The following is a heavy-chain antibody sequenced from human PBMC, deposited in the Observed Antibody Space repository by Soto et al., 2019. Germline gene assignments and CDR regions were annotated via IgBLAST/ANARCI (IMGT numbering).Heavy chain of an antibody. CDR2: IIPIFGTA. Sequence: ASVKVSCKASGGTFSSYAISWVRQAPGQGLEWMGGIIPIFGTANYAQKFQGRVTITADESTSTAYMELSSLRSEDTAVYYCARDSRDCSSTSCYELPGYYYYGMDVWGQGTTVTVSS. CDR1: GGTFSSYA. J-gene: IGHJ6*02. V-gene: IGHV1-69*13. CDR3: ARDSRDCSSTSCYELPGYYYYGMDV. D-gene: IGHD2-2*01.